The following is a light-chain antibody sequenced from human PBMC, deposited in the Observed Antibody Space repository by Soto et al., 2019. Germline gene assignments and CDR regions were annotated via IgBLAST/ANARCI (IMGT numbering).Light chain of an antibody. CDR2: GAS. J-gene: IGKJ3*01. Sequence: EIVLTQSPATLSLSPGERATLSCRASQSVGSYLAWYQQKPGQAPRPLIYGASKRAPGVSARFSGSGSGTDVTLTSSSLEPEDFAVYHCLQRSIGFTFGPGTKVDIK. CDR3: LQRSIGFT. V-gene: IGKV3-11*01. CDR1: QSVGSY.